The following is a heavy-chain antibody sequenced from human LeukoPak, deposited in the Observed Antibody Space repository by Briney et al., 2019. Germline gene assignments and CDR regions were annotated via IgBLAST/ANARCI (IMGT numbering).Heavy chain of an antibody. Sequence: SETLSLTCTVSGGSISSSTYYWGWIRQPPGKGLEWIGSFFYTGSTFYNPSLKSRVAISVDTSKNQFSLKLRSVTAADTAVYYCPLFSGTYYDTSAYPNWGQGTLVTVSS. CDR3: PLFSGTYYDTSAYPN. CDR2: FFYTGST. J-gene: IGHJ4*02. D-gene: IGHD3-22*01. V-gene: IGHV4-39*07. CDR1: GGSISSSTYY.